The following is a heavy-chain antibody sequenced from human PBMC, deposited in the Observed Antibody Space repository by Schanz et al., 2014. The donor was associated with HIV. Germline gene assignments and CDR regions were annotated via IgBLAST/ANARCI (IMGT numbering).Heavy chain of an antibody. J-gene: IGHJ6*02. CDR2: KSYDGGNK. Sequence: QVQLGESGGGLVKPGGSLRLSCAASGFTFSSYGMHWVRQASGKGREWVATKSYDGGNKYYADSVKGRFTISRDNSKNTVYLQMNSLRAEDTAVYYCAKTGWSQGNYYYYYGMDVWGQGTTVTVSS. D-gene: IGHD3-3*01. V-gene: IGHV3-30*18. CDR1: GFTFSSYG. CDR3: AKTGWSQGNYYYYYGMDV.